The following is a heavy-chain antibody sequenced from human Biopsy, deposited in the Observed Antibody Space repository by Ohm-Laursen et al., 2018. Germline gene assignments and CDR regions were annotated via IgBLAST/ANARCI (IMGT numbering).Heavy chain of an antibody. CDR1: GYTFTGQY. CDR2: INPHSGTT. V-gene: IGHV1-2*02. CDR3: AKGQDLRGGAEYFQH. D-gene: IGHD2-15*01. Sequence: ASVKVSCKASGYTFTGQYMHWVRLVPGQGLEWMGWINPHSGTTKFAQDFQGRVTMTRETSITTAYMELMRLRSDDTAVYYCAKGQDLRGGAEYFQHWGQGALVTVSS. J-gene: IGHJ1*01.